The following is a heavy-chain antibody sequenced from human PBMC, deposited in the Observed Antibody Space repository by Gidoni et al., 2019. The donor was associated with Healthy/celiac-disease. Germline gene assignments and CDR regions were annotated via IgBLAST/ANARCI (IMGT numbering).Heavy chain of an antibody. CDR2: ISHSGST. D-gene: IGHD1-20*01. CDR1: VVSFSGYY. V-gene: IGHV4-34*01. Sequence: QVQLQQWGAGLLKPSETLSLTCAVYVVSFSGYYWSWIRQPPGKGLEWIGEISHSGSTNYNPSLKSRVTISVDTSKNQFSLKLSSVTAADTAVYYCARGGTYNWNLPHDYWGQGTLVTVSS. CDR3: ARGGTYNWNLPHDY. J-gene: IGHJ4*02.